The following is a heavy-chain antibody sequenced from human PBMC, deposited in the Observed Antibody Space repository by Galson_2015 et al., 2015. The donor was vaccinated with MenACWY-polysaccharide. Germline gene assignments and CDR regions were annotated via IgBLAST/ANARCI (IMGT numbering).Heavy chain of an antibody. J-gene: IGHJ4*02. V-gene: IGHV1-8*01. CDR3: ARGRRDTAVAAPAAVLLDY. CDR2: MNPNSGNT. Sequence: SVKVSCKASGYTFSSYDINWVRQATGQRLEWMGWMNPNSGNTGYAQKFQGRVTMTRNTSISTAYMELSCLTSEDTAVYYCARGRRDTAVAAPAAVLLDYWGQGILVTVSS. CDR1: GYTFSSYD. D-gene: IGHD6-19*01.